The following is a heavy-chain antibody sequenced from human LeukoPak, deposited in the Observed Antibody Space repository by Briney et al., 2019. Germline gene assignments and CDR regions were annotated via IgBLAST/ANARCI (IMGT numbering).Heavy chain of an antibody. CDR1: GDSVSNNGAA. CDR3: ARDSPNDQSFDL. V-gene: IGHV6-1*01. J-gene: IGHJ5*02. CDR2: TYYRSTWFY. D-gene: IGHD1-1*01. Sequence: SQTLSLTCAISGDSVSNNGAAWNWIRQSPSRGFEWLGRTYYRSTWFYDYAVSLKSRININPDTSKNQFSLHLKSVTPEDTAMYYCARDSPNDQSFDLWGQGTLVSVSS.